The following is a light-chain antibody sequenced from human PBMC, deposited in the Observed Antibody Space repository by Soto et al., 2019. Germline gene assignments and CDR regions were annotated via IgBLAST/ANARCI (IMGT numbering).Light chain of an antibody. CDR2: AAS. V-gene: IGKV1-17*01. J-gene: IGKJ5*01. CDR3: VTLIT. CDR1: QGIRND. Sequence: DIQMTQSPSSLSASVGDRVSITCRASQGIRNDLACFQQKPGKAPKRLIFAASILQSGVPSRFSGSGSGSEFTLTISSLQPEDFGAPAVVTLITFAQGTRLGIK.